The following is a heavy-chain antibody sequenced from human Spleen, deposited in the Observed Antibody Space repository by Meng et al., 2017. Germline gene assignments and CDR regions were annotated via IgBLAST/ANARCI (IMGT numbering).Heavy chain of an antibody. V-gene: IGHV2-5*02. J-gene: IGHJ4*02. D-gene: IGHD3-10*01. CDR1: GFSLKTGGVG. CDR2: IYWDDDL. Sequence: SGPTLVKPTQTLTLTCTFSGFSLKTGGVGVGWVRQPPGKALEWRAIIYWDDDLRYSPSLNTRLTITKDTSKNLVVLTMATVDPVDTATYYCAHRARGSGTDVFDYWGPGTLVTVSS. CDR3: AHRARGSGTDVFDY.